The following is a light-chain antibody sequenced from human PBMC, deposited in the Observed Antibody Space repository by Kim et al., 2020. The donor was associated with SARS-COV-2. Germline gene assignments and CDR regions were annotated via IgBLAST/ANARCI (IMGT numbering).Light chain of an antibody. V-gene: IGLV4-69*01. CDR3: QTWGTGPWV. Sequence: ASVKRTCTLSSGHSRSAIAWHQQQPEKGPRYLMKLNSDGSHKRGDGIPDRFSGSSSGAERYLTIASLQSEDEADYYCQTWGTGPWVFGGGTQLTVL. CDR1: SGHSRSA. J-gene: IGLJ3*02. CDR2: LNSDGSH.